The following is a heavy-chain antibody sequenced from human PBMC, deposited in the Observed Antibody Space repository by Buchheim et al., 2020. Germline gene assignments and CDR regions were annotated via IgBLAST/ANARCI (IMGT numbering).Heavy chain of an antibody. V-gene: IGHV3-53*02. CDR2: IYSGRTT. Sequence: EVQLVETGGGLIQPGGSLRLSCAASGFTVSNNYLSWVRQAPGKGLEWVSVIYSGRTTYYADSLKGRFTISSDNSKNTLYLQMNSLRPEDTAVYYCARVRDSRDYYYYFDFWGQGTL. J-gene: IGHJ4*02. CDR3: ARVRDSRDYYYYFDF. D-gene: IGHD3-22*01. CDR1: GFTVSNNY.